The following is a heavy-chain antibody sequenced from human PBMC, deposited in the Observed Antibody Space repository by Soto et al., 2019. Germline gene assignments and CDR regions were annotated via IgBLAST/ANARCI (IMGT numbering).Heavy chain of an antibody. J-gene: IGHJ5*02. CDR3: ARVLFLSKNSDTIAVAGTGTSGFDP. V-gene: IGHV4-39*01. CDR1: GGSISSSSYY. D-gene: IGHD6-19*01. CDR2: INYSGST. Sequence: PAETLSLTCTVSGGSISSSSYYWGWIRQPPGKGLEWIGSINYSGSTNYNPSLKSRVTISVDTSKNQFSLKLSSVTAADTAVYYCARVLFLSKNSDTIAVAGTGTSGFDPWGQGTLVTVSS.